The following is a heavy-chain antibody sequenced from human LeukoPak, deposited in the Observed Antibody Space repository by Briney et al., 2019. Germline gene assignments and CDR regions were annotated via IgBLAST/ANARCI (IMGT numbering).Heavy chain of an antibody. J-gene: IGHJ4*02. CDR1: GGSISSYY. CDR2: IYYSGST. V-gene: IGHV4-59*01. CDR3: ARARYSSSWACDY. Sequence: SETLSLTCTVSGGSISSYYWSWIRQPPGKGLEWIGYIYYSGSTNYNPSLKSRVTISVDTSKNQFSLKLSSVTAADTAVYYCARARYSSSWACDYWGPGNPGYRLL. D-gene: IGHD6-13*01.